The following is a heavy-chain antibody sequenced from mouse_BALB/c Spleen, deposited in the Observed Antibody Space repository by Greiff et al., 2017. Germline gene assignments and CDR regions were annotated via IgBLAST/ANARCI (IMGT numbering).Heavy chain of an antibody. Sequence: EVMLVESGGGLVKPGGSRKLSCAASGFTFSSFGMHWVRQAPEKGLEWVAYISSGSSTIYYADTVKGRFTISRDNPKNTLFLQMTSLRSEDTAMYYCARAAPYAMDYWGQGTSVTVSS. CDR3: ARAAPYAMDY. J-gene: IGHJ4*01. CDR2: ISSGSSTI. CDR1: GFTFSSFG. V-gene: IGHV5-17*02.